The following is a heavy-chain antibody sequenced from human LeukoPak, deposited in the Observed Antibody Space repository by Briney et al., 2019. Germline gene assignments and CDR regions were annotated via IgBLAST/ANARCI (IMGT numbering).Heavy chain of an antibody. Sequence: SETLSLTCTVSGGSISSYYWSWVRKPPGKGLEWIGYIYYTGSTNYNPSLKSRVTISVDTSKNQFSLKLSSVTAADTAVYYCARRTWVDYWGQGTLVTVSS. CDR2: IYYTGST. D-gene: IGHD2-2*01. V-gene: IGHV4-59*08. J-gene: IGHJ4*02. CDR1: GGSISSYY. CDR3: ARRTWVDY.